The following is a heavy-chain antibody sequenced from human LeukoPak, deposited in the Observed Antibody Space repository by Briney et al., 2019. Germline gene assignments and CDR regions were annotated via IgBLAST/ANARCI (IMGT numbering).Heavy chain of an antibody. CDR2: ISAYNGNT. J-gene: IGHJ6*02. CDR3: ARDSNHYYDSSGYYYPDYYYYYGMDV. Sequence: ASVKVSCKASGYTFTSYGISWVRQAPGQGLVWMGWISAYNGNTNYAQKLQGRVTMTTDTSTSTAYMELRSLRSDDAAVYYCARDSNHYYDSSGYYYPDYYYYYGMDVWGQGTTVTVSS. V-gene: IGHV1-18*01. D-gene: IGHD3-22*01. CDR1: GYTFTSYG.